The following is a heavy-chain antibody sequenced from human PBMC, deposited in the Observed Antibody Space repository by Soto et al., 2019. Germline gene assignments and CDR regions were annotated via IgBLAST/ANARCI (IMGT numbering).Heavy chain of an antibody. J-gene: IGHJ6*02. CDR3: ARDIGSAAADTYYYYGLDV. CDR1: GFIFDDHA. CDR2: ISWSSGGI. D-gene: IGHD6-13*01. Sequence: GGSLRLSCAASGFIFDDHAMHWVRQAPGKGLEWVSGISWSSGGIGYADSVKGRFTISRDNAKNSLYLQMSSLRPEDTALYYCARDIGSAAADTYYYYGLDVWGQGTTVTVSS. V-gene: IGHV3-9*01.